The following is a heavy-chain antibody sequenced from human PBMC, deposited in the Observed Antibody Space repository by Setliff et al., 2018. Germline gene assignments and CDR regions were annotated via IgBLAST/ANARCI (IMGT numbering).Heavy chain of an antibody. Sequence: GGSLSLSCAASGFTFSTYSMNWVRQAPGRGLEWVSSISSSSSYIFYAESLKGRFTISRDNAKNSLYLQINSLRADDTAVYYCARDLNVDDCGGDCHLPFYYYYLDVWGKGTTVTVSS. D-gene: IGHD2-21*02. J-gene: IGHJ6*03. CDR1: GFTFSTYS. CDR3: ARDLNVDDCGGDCHLPFYYYYLDV. CDR2: ISSSSSYI. V-gene: IGHV3-21*01.